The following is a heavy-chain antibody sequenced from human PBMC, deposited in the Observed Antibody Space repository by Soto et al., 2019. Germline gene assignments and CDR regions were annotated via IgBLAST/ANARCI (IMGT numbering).Heavy chain of an antibody. J-gene: IGHJ4*02. D-gene: IGHD4-17*01. CDR1: GGSISSGDYY. V-gene: IGHV4-30-4*01. CDR2: IYYSGST. CDR3: ARELGDYGFDY. Sequence: SETLSLTCTVSGGSISSGDYYWSWIRQPPGKGLEWIGYIYYSGSTYYNPSLKSRVTISVDTSKNQFSLKLSSVTAADTAVYYCARELGDYGFDYWGQGTLVTVSS.